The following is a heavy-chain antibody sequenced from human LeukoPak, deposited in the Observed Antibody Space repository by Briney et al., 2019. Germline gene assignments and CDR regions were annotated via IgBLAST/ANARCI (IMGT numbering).Heavy chain of an antibody. CDR1: GGTFSSYA. CDR2: IIPILGIA. J-gene: IGHJ5*02. V-gene: IGHV1-69*04. D-gene: IGHD3-22*01. CDR3: ARDSGYYDSSGYDIPRFDP. Sequence: GASVKVSCKASGGTFSSYAISWVRQAPGQGLEWMGRIIPILGIANYAQKSQGRVTITADKSTSTAYMELSSLRSEDTAVYYCARDSGYYDSSGYDIPRFDPWGQGTLVTVSS.